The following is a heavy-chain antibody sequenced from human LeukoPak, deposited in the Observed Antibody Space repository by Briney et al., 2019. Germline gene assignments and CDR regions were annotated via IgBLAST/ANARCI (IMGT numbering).Heavy chain of an antibody. V-gene: IGHV4-30-4*01. Sequence: PSQTLSVTCTVSGGSISSGDYYWSWIRQPPGKGLEWIGYIYYSGSTYYNPPLKSRVTISVDTSKNQFSLKLSSVTAADTAVYYRARDNLYGSGTEHYGMDVWGKGTTVTVSS. D-gene: IGHD3-10*01. CDR2: IYYSGST. CDR1: GGSISSGDYY. CDR3: ARDNLYGSGTEHYGMDV. J-gene: IGHJ6*04.